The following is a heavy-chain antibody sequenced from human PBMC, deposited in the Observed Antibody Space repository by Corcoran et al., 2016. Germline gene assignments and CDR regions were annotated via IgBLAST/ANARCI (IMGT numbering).Heavy chain of an antibody. CDR3: ARVGPGYSNHDYFDY. D-gene: IGHD4-4*01. J-gene: IGHJ4*02. Sequence: EVQLVESGGGLVKPGGSLRLSCAASGFTFSSYSMNWVHQAPGKGLEWVSSISSSSSYIYYADSVKGRFTISRDNAKNSLYLQMNSLRAEDTAVYYCARVGPGYSNHDYFDYWGQGTLVTVSS. CDR1: GFTFSSYS. V-gene: IGHV3-21*01. CDR2: ISSSSSYI.